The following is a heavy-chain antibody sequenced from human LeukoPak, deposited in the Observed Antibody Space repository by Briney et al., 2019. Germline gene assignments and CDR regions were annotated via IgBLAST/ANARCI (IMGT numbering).Heavy chain of an antibody. CDR2: IYYSGST. CDR3: ASQTGYSYGSLYYFDY. V-gene: IGHV4-39*01. D-gene: IGHD5-18*01. CDR1: GGSISSSNYY. J-gene: IGHJ4*02. Sequence: SETLSLTCTVSGGSISSSNYYWGWIRQPPGKGLEWIGSIYYSGSTYYNPSLKSRVTISVDTSKNQFSLKLSSVTAADTTVYHCASQTGYSYGSLYYFDYWGQGTLVTVSS.